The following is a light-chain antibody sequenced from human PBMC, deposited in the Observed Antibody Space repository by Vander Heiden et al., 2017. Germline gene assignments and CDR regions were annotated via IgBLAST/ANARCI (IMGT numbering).Light chain of an antibody. CDR3: CSYAGSYTHV. Sequence: QSALTQPRSVSGSPGQSVTISCTVTSSDVGGYNYVSWYQQHPGKAPKFLIYDVNKRPSGVPDRCSGSKSGNTASLTISGLQAEDEADYYCCSYAGSYTHVFGSGTKVTVL. CDR1: SSDVGGYNY. V-gene: IGLV2-11*01. CDR2: DVN. J-gene: IGLJ1*01.